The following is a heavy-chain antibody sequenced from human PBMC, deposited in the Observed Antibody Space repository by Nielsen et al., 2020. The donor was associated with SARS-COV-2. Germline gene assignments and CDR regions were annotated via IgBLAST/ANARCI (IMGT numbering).Heavy chain of an antibody. CDR3: ARPLLRYFDGLADDDYYCAMDV. CDR2: ISHDGRNK. Sequence: GGSLRLSCAASGFSLRSYAMHWVRQAPGKGLEWVTFISHDGRNKHYADSVKGRLTTSRDNPKNTVYLQMDSLKLEDTAVYYCARPLLRYFDGLADDDYYCAMDVWGQGTSVTVS. V-gene: IGHV3-30*01. J-gene: IGHJ6*02. D-gene: IGHD3-9*01. CDR1: GFSLRSYA.